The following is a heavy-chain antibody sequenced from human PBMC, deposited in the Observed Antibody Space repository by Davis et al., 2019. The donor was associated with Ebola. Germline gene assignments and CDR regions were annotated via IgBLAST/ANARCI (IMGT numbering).Heavy chain of an antibody. Sequence: GESLKISCAASGFTFSSYAMSWVRQAPGKGLEWVSAISGSGGSTYYADSVKGRFTISRDNSKNTLYLQMNSLRAEDTAVYYCAKGSHYYGSGRYYYYYYYMDVWGKGTTVTVSS. CDR1: GFTFSSYA. V-gene: IGHV3-23*01. CDR3: AKGSHYYGSGRYYYYYYYMDV. J-gene: IGHJ6*03. CDR2: ISGSGGST. D-gene: IGHD3-10*01.